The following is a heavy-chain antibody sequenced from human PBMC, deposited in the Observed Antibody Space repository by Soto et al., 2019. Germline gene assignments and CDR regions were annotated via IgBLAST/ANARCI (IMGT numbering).Heavy chain of an antibody. D-gene: IGHD3-16*01. CDR3: AISQDRGGRTTFIY. CDR1: GFSFDDNA. Sequence: GGSLRLSCAVSGFSFDDNAMRGVRQAPEKGLEWVSGITWKSDIGYADSVKGGFTISRDNAENSLVQQMNSLRAEDTSLYYYAISQDRGGRTTFIYWGQGTQVTVSS. J-gene: IGHJ4*02. V-gene: IGHV3-9*01. CDR2: ITWKSDI.